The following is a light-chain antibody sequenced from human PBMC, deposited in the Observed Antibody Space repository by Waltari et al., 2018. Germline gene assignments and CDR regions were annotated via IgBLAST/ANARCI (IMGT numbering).Light chain of an antibody. Sequence: QSVLTQPPSASGTPGQRVTISCSGSSSNIGSNGVHWYQRLPGTAPKLLISTTNQRPSGVPDRFSGSKSGTSASLAISGLQSEDEADYYCATWDDSLSSWVFGGGTKLTVL. V-gene: IGLV1-44*01. CDR1: SSNIGSNG. J-gene: IGLJ3*02. CDR3: ATWDDSLSSWV. CDR2: TTN.